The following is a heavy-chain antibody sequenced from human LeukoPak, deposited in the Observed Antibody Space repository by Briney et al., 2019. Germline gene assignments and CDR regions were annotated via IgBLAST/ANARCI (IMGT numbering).Heavy chain of an antibody. J-gene: IGHJ5*02. V-gene: IGHV1-8*03. CDR3: ASGPFNVVVVPAAIPGYNWFDP. CDR2: INPNSGNT. D-gene: IGHD2-2*02. Sequence: ASVKVSCKASGYTFTGYDMNWVRQAPGQGLEWMGWINPNSGNTNYAQKFQGRVTITRNTSISTAYMELSSLRSEDTAVYYCASGPFNVVVVPAAIPGYNWFDPWGQGTLVTVSS. CDR1: GYTFTGYD.